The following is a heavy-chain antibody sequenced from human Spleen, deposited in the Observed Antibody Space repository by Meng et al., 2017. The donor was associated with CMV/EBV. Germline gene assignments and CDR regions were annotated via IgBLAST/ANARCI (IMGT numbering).Heavy chain of an antibody. Sequence: ASGLIVSGDYIKLVRQAPGRGLDYVSGIYRAGTAHYADSEKGRFTISRDNAKNSLYLQMNSLRAEDTAVYYCARDPLTMVRGVIPFDYWGQGTLVTVSS. CDR3: ARDPLTMVRGVIPFDY. CDR1: GLIVSGDY. J-gene: IGHJ4*02. CDR2: IYRAGTA. V-gene: IGHV3-66*01. D-gene: IGHD3-10*01.